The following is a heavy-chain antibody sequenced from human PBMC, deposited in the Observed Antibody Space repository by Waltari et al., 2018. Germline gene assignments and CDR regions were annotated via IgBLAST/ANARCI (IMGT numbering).Heavy chain of an antibody. CDR3: ATGIITGDRY. D-gene: IGHD7-27*01. Sequence: EVQLVQSGAEVKKPGATVKISCRVSGYTFNDYSIQWVQQAPGKGREWMGLVDPEAGETIDEEKFQGKVTRPADTSTDTAYMELSSLRSEDTAVYYCATGIITGDRYWGQGTLVTVSS. V-gene: IGHV1-69-2*01. J-gene: IGHJ4*02. CDR2: VDPEAGET. CDR1: GYTFNDYS.